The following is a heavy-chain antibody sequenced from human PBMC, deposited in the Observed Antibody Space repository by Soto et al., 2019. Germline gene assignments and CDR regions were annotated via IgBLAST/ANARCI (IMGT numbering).Heavy chain of an antibody. CDR2: ISYDGSNK. Sequence: QVQLVESGGGVVQPGRSLRLSCAASGFTFSSYAMHWVRQAPGKGLEWVAVISYDGSNKYYADSVKGRFTISRDNSKNTLYLQMNSLRAEDTAVYYCARERHYDSSGWINWGQGTLVTVSS. V-gene: IGHV3-30-3*01. J-gene: IGHJ4*02. CDR1: GFTFSSYA. CDR3: ARERHYDSSGWIN. D-gene: IGHD3-22*01.